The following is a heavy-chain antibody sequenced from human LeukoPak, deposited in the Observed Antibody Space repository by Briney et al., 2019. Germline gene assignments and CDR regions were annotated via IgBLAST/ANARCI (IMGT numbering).Heavy chain of an antibody. Sequence: PGGSLRLSCAASGFTFSDYSMNWVRQAPGKGLEWVSSISSSSSYIYYADSVKGRFTISRDNAKNSLYLQMNSLRAEDTAVYYCARENTFGGVAHWGQGTLVTVSS. J-gene: IGHJ4*02. V-gene: IGHV3-21*01. CDR1: GFTFSDYS. CDR2: ISSSSSYI. D-gene: IGHD3-16*01. CDR3: ARENTFGGVAH.